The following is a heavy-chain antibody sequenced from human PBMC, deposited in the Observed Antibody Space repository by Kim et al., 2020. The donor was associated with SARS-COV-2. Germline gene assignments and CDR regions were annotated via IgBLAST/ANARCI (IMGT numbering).Heavy chain of an antibody. J-gene: IGHJ5*02. V-gene: IGHV4-34*01. CDR2: INHSGST. Sequence: SETLSLTCAVYGGSFSGYYWSWIRQPPGKGLEWIGEINHSGSTNYNPSLKSRVTISVDTSKNQFSLKLSSVTAADTAVYYCARGGTHSSGWYLTLYNWFDTWGQGTLVTVSS. D-gene: IGHD6-19*01. CDR1: GGSFSGYY. CDR3: ARGGTHSSGWYLTLYNWFDT.